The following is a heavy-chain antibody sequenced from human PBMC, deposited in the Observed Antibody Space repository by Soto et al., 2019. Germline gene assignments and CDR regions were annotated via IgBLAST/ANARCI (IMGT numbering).Heavy chain of an antibody. D-gene: IGHD6-19*01. CDR1: GFTFSNYY. Sequence: GGSLRLSCGASGFTFSNYYMSWILQAPGKGLEWVSYISSTGRTIYYADSVKGRFTVSRDNAQNSLSLELNSLRVEDTAVYYCARSYSSGWEFDYWGQGTQVTVSS. CDR2: ISSTGRTI. V-gene: IGHV3-11*01. CDR3: ARSYSSGWEFDY. J-gene: IGHJ4*02.